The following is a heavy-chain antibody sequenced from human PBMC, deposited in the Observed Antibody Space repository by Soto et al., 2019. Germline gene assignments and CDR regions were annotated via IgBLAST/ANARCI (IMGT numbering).Heavy chain of an antibody. CDR3: ARAPYYDYVWGSYRYRWFDP. Sequence: GGSLRLSCAASGFTFRSYAMSWVRQAPGKGLEWVSTISGSDGSTHYADSVKGRFTISRDNSKNTLYLQMNSLRVEDTAVYYCARAPYYDYVWGSYRYRWFDPWGQGTLVTVSS. CDR1: GFTFRSYA. CDR2: ISGSDGST. V-gene: IGHV3-23*01. D-gene: IGHD3-16*02. J-gene: IGHJ5*02.